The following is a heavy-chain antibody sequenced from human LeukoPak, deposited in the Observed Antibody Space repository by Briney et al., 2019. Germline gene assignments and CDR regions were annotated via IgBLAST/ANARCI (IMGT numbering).Heavy chain of an antibody. D-gene: IGHD2-2*01. Sequence: SETLSLTCTVSGGSISSYYWSWIRQPPGKGLEWIGYIYYSGSTNYNPSLKSRVTISVDTSKNRFSLKLSSVTAADTAVYYCAREVGRTNYYYYGMDVWGQGTTVTVSS. CDR3: AREVGRTNYYYYGMDV. J-gene: IGHJ6*02. V-gene: IGHV4-59*01. CDR1: GGSISSYY. CDR2: IYYSGST.